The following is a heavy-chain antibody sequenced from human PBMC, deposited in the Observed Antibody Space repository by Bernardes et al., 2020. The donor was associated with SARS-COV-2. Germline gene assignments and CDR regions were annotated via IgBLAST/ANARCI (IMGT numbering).Heavy chain of an antibody. CDR3: VRWPDGYKSWFDP. CDR1: GYTFISYW. CDR2: IYPGDSDT. D-gene: IGHD5-12*01. V-gene: IGHV5-51*01. Sequence: GESLKISCKASGYTFISYWIGWVRQMPGKGLEWMGIIYPGDSDTRYSPSFQGQVTISVDRSIDTAYLQWSSLKASDTAMYYCVRWPDGYKSWFDPWGQGTLVTVSS. J-gene: IGHJ5*02.